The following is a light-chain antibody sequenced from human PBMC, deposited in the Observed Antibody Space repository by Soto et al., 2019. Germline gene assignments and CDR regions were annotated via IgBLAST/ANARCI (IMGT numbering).Light chain of an antibody. J-gene: IGLJ2*01. Sequence: QSALTQPPSASGSPGQSVTISCTGTPSDVGGYNSVSWYQQYPGKAPKLMIYDVSKRPSGVPDRFSGSKSGNTASLTVSGLQAXXEANYYCSSYAGSNVLFGGGTKLTVL. V-gene: IGLV2-8*01. CDR1: PSDVGGYNS. CDR2: DVS. CDR3: SSYAGSNVL.